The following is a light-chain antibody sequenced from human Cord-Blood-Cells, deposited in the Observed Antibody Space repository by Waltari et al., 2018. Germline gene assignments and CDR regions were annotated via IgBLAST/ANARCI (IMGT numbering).Light chain of an antibody. V-gene: IGKV3-15*01. CDR1: QSVSSN. CDR3: QQYNNWPMYT. J-gene: IGKJ2*01. Sequence: EMVMTQSPVTLSVSPGERATLSCRASQSVSSNLAWYQQKPGQAPRLLIYGASTRATGIPARFSGSGSGTEFTLTISSLQSEDFAVYYCQQYNNWPMYTFGQGTKLEIK. CDR2: GAS.